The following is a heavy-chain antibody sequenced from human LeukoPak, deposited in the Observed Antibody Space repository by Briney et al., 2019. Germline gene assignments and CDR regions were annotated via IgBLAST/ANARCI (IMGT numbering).Heavy chain of an antibody. CDR3: ARDPGRGSAHFDY. CDR1: GYTFTSYG. CDR2: SSPYNGNT. J-gene: IGHJ4*02. D-gene: IGHD3-10*01. V-gene: IGHV1-18*03. Sequence: ASVKVSCKASGYTFTSYGITWVRQAPGQGLEWMGWSSPYNGNTNYAQKFQGRVTITRDTSASTAYMELSSLRSEDMAVYYCARDPGRGSAHFDYWGQGTLVTVSS.